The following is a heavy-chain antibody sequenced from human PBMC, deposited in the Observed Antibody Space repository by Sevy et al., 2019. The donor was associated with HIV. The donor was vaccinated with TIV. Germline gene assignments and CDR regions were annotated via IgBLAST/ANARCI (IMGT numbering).Heavy chain of an antibody. Sequence: GGSLRLSCAASGFTFSSSSMTWVRQAPGKGLEWVATISQGGSEEYDVDSVKGRFTVSRDNAKNSLYLQMNSLSAVDTAVYFCARFVSLGYWGQGTLVTVSS. CDR2: ISQGGSEE. V-gene: IGHV3-7*01. J-gene: IGHJ4*02. D-gene: IGHD6-13*01. CDR3: ARFVSLGY. CDR1: GFTFSSSS.